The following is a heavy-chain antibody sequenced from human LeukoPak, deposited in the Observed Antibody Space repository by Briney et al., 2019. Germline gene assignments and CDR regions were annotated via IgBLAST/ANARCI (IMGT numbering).Heavy chain of an antibody. J-gene: IGHJ4*02. Sequence: GGSLRLSCAASGFTFRNYWMTWVRQAPGKGLEWVANMNQDGNEKNYMDSFKGRFTISRDNAKNSVFLQMNSLRAEDTAVYYCAKAAAGSYDILTGYYTRISDYWGQGTLVTVSS. D-gene: IGHD3-9*01. CDR2: MNQDGNEK. CDR1: GFTFRNYW. CDR3: AKAAAGSYDILTGYYTRISDY. V-gene: IGHV3-7*05.